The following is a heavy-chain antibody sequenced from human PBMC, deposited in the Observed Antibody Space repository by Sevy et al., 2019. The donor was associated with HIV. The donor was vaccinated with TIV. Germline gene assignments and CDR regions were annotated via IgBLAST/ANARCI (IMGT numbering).Heavy chain of an antibody. CDR2: IYYSGST. J-gene: IGHJ4*02. CDR1: GGSISSSSYY. V-gene: IGHV4-39*01. CDR3: ARQDGSGSYSGGFDY. Sequence: SETLSLTCTVSGGSISSSSYYWGWIRQPPGKGLEWIGSIYYSGSTYYNPSLKSRVTISVDTSKNQLSLKLSSVTAADTAVYYCARQDGSGSYSGGFDYWGQGTLVTVSS. D-gene: IGHD1-26*01.